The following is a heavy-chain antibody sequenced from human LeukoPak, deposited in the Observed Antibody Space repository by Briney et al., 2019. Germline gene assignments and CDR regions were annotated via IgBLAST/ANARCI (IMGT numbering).Heavy chain of an antibody. J-gene: IGHJ3*02. Sequence: SETLSLTCTVSGGSIGSSSYYWGWIRQPPGKGLEWIGSIYYSGSTYYNPSLKSRVTISVDTSKNQFSLKLSSVTAADTAVYYCASPHLYDSSGHDAFDIWGQGTMVTVSS. CDR3: ASPHLYDSSGHDAFDI. CDR2: IYYSGST. D-gene: IGHD3-22*01. V-gene: IGHV4-39*01. CDR1: GGSIGSSSYY.